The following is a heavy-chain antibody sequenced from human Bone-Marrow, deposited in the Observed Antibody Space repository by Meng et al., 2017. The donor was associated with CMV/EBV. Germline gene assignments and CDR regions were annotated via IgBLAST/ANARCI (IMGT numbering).Heavy chain of an antibody. CDR3: AREDSSSSYHGMDV. D-gene: IGHD6-13*01. Sequence: ASVKVSCKASGYTFTSYDINWVRQATGQGLEWMGWMNPNSGNTGYAQKFQGRVTMTRNTSISTAYMELSSLRSEDTAVYYCAREDSSSSYHGMDVWGQGTTVTVSS. V-gene: IGHV1-8*01. CDR1: GYTFTSYD. J-gene: IGHJ6*02. CDR2: MNPNSGNT.